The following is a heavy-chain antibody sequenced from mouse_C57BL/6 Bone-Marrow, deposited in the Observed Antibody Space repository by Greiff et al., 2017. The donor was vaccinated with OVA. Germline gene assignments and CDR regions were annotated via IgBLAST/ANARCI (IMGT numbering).Heavy chain of an antibody. CDR2: INPNNGGT. J-gene: IGHJ1*03. CDR1: GYTFTDYN. Sequence: VQLQQSGPELVKPGASVKIPCKASGYTFTDYNMDWVKQSHGKSLDWIGDINPNNGGTIYNQKFKGKATLTVDKSSSTAYMELRSLTSEDTAVYYCARGVLRRKSYWYFDVWGTGTTVTVSS. CDR3: ARGVLRRKSYWYFDV. V-gene: IGHV1-18*01. D-gene: IGHD1-2*01.